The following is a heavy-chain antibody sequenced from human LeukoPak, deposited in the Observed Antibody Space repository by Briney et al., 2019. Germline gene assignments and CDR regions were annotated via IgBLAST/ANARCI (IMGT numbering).Heavy chain of an antibody. Sequence: SETLSLTCTVSGDSISSTHYYWGWIRQPPGKGLEWIGSIYYSGSTYYNPSLKSRVTISVDTSKNQFSLKLSSVTAADTAVYYCARERAVAGYYHDAFDIWGQGTMVTVSS. D-gene: IGHD6-19*01. CDR3: ARERAVAGYYHDAFDI. CDR1: GDSISSTHYY. J-gene: IGHJ3*02. CDR2: IYYSGST. V-gene: IGHV4-39*07.